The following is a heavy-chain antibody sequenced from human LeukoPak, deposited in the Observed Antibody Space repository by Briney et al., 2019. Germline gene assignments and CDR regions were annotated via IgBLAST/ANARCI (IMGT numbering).Heavy chain of an antibody. D-gene: IGHD3-3*01. Sequence: PSETLSLTCTVSNGSISSYSWNWIRQPPGKGLEWIGYIYNSGSTKYNSSLKSRVTISVDTSKNQFSLKLSSVTAADTAAYYCARSPGVLNPLDHWGQGTLVTVSS. J-gene: IGHJ4*02. CDR3: ARSPGVLNPLDH. CDR2: IYNSGST. CDR1: NGSISSYS. V-gene: IGHV4-59*01.